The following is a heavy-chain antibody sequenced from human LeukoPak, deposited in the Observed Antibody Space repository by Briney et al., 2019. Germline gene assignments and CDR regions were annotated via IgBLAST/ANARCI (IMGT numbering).Heavy chain of an antibody. Sequence: GGSLRLSCAASGFTFSSNVMIWVRQAPGKGLEWVSSIPASGGSTYYADSVKGRFTISRDNSKNSLYLQMNSLRAEDTAVYYCAKDLTLIRGQGTLVTVSS. D-gene: IGHD3-9*01. J-gene: IGHJ4*02. CDR3: AKDLTLI. CDR1: GFTFSSNV. V-gene: IGHV3-23*01. CDR2: IPASGGST.